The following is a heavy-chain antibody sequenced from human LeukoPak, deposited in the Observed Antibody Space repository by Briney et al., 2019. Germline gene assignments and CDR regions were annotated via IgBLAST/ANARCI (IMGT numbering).Heavy chain of an antibody. Sequence: GESLKISCKGSGYSFTSYWIGWVRQMPGKGLEWMGIIYPGDSDTRYSPSFQGQVTISADKSIGTAYLQWSSLKASDTAMYYCARTNPIVVVPAATQYNWFDPWGQGTLVTVSS. J-gene: IGHJ5*02. CDR2: IYPGDSDT. V-gene: IGHV5-51*01. D-gene: IGHD2-2*01. CDR3: ARTNPIVVVPAATQYNWFDP. CDR1: GYSFTSYW.